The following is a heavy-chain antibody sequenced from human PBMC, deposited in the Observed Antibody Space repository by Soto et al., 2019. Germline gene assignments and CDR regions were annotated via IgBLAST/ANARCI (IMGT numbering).Heavy chain of an antibody. CDR3: AKRLTTVTNYFDY. D-gene: IGHD4-17*01. J-gene: IGHJ4*02. V-gene: IGHV3-23*01. Sequence: PGGSLMLSCAASGCRFISYSMSYVRTATGKGLEWVSAISGSGGSTYYADSVKGRFTISRDNSKNTLYLQMNSLRAEDTAVYYCAKRLTTVTNYFDYWGQGTLVTVSS. CDR1: GCRFISYS. CDR2: ISGSGGST.